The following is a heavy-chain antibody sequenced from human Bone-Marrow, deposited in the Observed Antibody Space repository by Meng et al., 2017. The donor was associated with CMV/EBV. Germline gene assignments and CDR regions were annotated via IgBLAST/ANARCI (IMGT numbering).Heavy chain of an antibody. CDR1: GGTFTSYT. CDR3: AGAPRSGSHAVSYSMNV. CDR2: VIPILDIT. Sequence: SVKVSCKASGGTFTSYTFSWVRQAPGQGLEWMGRVIPILDITNFAQKFQGRISITADKSTNTVYMELSSLRSEDTAVYYCAGAPRSGSHAVSYSMNVWGQGTTVTVSS. J-gene: IGHJ6*02. V-gene: IGHV1-69*02. D-gene: IGHD1-26*01.